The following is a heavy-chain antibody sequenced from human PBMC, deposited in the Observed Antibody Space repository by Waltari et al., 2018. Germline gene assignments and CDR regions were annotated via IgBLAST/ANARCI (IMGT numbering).Heavy chain of an antibody. CDR1: GFTVSSNY. CDR2: SYSGGST. V-gene: IGHV3-53*01. D-gene: IGHD6-13*01. CDR3: ARDPLAAP. J-gene: IGHJ5*02. Sequence: EVQLVESGGGLIQPGGSLRLSCAASGFTVSSNYMSWVRQAPGKGLECVSGSYSGGSTYYADSVKGRFTISRDNSKNTLYLQMNSLRAEDTAVYYCARDPLAAPWGQGTLVTVSS.